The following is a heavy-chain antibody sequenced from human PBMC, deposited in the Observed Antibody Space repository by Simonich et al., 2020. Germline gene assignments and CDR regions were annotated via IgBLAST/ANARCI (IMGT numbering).Heavy chain of an antibody. D-gene: IGHD6-25*01. CDR3: ARGGLGHWYFDL. CDR2: INPNSGGT. Sequence: QVQLVQSGAEVKKPGASVKVSCKASGYTFTGYYMHWVRQAPGQGLEGMGWINPNSGGTNYAQKCQGRVTMTRDTSISTAYMELSRRRSDDTAVYYCARGGLGHWYFDLWGRGTLVTVSS. J-gene: IGHJ2*01. V-gene: IGHV1-2*02. CDR1: GYTFTGYY.